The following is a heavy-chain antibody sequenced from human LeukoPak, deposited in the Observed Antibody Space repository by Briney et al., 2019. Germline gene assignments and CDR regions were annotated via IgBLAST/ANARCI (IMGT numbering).Heavy chain of an antibody. CDR3: TKMRRGGDGLDI. V-gene: IGHV3-9*01. CDR1: GFTFDDYS. Sequence: GGSLRLSCAASGFTFDDYSMQWVRQAPGKGLEWVSGINWNSGTIGYADSVKGRFTISRDNAKISLYLQMNSLRAEDTALYYCTKMRRGGDGLDIWGQGTLVTVSA. J-gene: IGHJ4*02. D-gene: IGHD2-21*02. CDR2: INWNSGTI.